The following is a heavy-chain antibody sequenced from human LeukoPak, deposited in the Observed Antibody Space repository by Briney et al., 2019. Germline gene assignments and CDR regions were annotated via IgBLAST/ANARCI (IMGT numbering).Heavy chain of an antibody. CDR2: ISYDGSNK. CDR1: GFTFSTYG. V-gene: IGHV3-30*18. J-gene: IGHJ6*02. CDR3: AKGATMIVRGGMDV. D-gene: IGHD3-22*01. Sequence: GGSLRLSCAASGFTFSTYGMHWVRQAPGKGLEWVAVISYDGSNKYYGDSVKGRFTISRDNPKNTLYLQMNSLRAEDTAVYYCAKGATMIVRGGMDVWGQGTTVTVSS.